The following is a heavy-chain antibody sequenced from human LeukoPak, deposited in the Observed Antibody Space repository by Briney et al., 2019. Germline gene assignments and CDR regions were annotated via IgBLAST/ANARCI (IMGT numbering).Heavy chain of an antibody. D-gene: IGHD2-2*01. CDR1: GFTFSDYY. V-gene: IGHV3-11*01. CDR3: ARGYCSSTSCPGFDY. Sequence: PGGSLRLSCAASGFTFSDYYKSWIRQAPGKGLEWVSYISSSGSTVYYADSVKGRFTISRDNAKNSLYLQMNSLRAEDTAVYYCARGYCSSTSCPGFDYWGQGTLVTVSS. CDR2: ISSSGSTV. J-gene: IGHJ4*02.